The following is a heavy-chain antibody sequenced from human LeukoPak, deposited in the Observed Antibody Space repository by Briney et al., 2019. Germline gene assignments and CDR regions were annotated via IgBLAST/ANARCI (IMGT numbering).Heavy chain of an antibody. J-gene: IGHJ4*02. V-gene: IGHV3-30-3*01. CDR2: ISYDGSNK. CDR3: AKVAGHGDYGGYFDY. Sequence: PGGSLRLSCAASGFTFSSYAMHWVRQAPGKGLEWVAVISYDGSNKYYADSVKGRFTISRDNSKNTLYLQMNSLRAEDTAVYYCAKVAGHGDYGGYFDYWGQGTLVTVSS. CDR1: GFTFSSYA. D-gene: IGHD4-17*01.